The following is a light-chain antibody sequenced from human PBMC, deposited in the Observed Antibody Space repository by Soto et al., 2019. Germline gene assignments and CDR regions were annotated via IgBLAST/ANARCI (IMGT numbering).Light chain of an antibody. CDR3: HQYNNWPPFT. J-gene: IGKJ5*01. CDR2: ATS. CDR1: QSVSSN. V-gene: IGKV3D-15*01. Sequence: EIVMTQSPATLSVSPGESATLSCRASQSVSSNLAWYQQKPGQAPRLLIYATSARATGIPARFSGSGSGTEFTLTISSLQSEDFAVYYCHQYNNWPPFTFGQGTRLEIK.